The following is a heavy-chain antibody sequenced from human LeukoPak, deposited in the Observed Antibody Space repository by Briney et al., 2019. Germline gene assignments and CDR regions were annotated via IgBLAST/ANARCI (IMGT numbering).Heavy chain of an antibody. V-gene: IGHV1-2*04. CDR1: GYTFTAYH. CDR3: ARSRSPVVVTAIIRGDAFDI. Sequence: ASVKVSCKASGYTFTAYHIQWVRQAPGQGLEWMGWINPNSGGTNYAQKFQGWVTMTRDTSISTAYMELSRLRSDDTAVYYCARSRSPVVVTAIIRGDAFDIWGQGTMVTVSS. CDR2: INPNSGGT. D-gene: IGHD2-21*02. J-gene: IGHJ3*02.